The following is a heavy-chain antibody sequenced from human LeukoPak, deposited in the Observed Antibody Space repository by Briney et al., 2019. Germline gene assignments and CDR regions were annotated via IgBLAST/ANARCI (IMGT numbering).Heavy chain of an antibody. Sequence: PGGSLTLSCVTSGFTFSGSAMHWVRQASGKGLEWVARIRSKANDYATGYTDSVKGRFIISRDDSKNTAYLQMNSLRAEDTAVYYCARDPSPEGFDYWGQGTLVTVSS. J-gene: IGHJ4*02. CDR2: IRSKANDYAT. D-gene: IGHD1-14*01. CDR1: GFTFSGSA. V-gene: IGHV3-73*01. CDR3: ARDPSPEGFDY.